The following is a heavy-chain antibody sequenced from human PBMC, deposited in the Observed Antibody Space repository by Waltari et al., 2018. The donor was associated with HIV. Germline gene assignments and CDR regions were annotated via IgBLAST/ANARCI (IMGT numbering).Heavy chain of an antibody. V-gene: IGHV1-2*06. CDR2: INPDSGDT. D-gene: IGHD1-26*01. CDR3: ARGEDVSLPHLTPGFRLEF. J-gene: IGHJ4*01. Sequence: LLQYESQVKTPGASVTLSCKLPGYRFTTYLLYSLRQAPGQGFEWLGRINPDSGDTTYSQTFQTRVTMTRDTSSASTYMEVTRLTSADTAIYYCARGEDVSLPHLTPGFRLEFWGHGTLVTVSS. CDR1: GYRFTTYL.